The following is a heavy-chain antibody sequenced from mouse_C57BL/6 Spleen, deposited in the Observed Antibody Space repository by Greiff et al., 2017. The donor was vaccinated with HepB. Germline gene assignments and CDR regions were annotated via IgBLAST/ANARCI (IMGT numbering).Heavy chain of an antibody. CDR3: ARGTVVACDY. Sequence: VQLQESGAELVRPGASVKLSCKASGYTFTDYYINWVKQRPGQGLEWIARIYPGSGNTYYNEKLKGKATLTAEKSSSTAYMQLSSLTSEDSAVYFCARGTVVACDYWGQGTTLTVSS. D-gene: IGHD1-1*01. CDR1: GYTFTDYY. V-gene: IGHV1-76*01. CDR2: IYPGSGNT. J-gene: IGHJ2*01.